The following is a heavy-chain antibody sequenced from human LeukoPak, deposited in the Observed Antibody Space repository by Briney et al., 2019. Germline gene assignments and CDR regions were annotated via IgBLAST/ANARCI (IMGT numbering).Heavy chain of an antibody. CDR1: GFTFSSYG. CDR3: ARLSNYGSYYYYMDV. J-gene: IGHJ6*03. V-gene: IGHV3-7*01. D-gene: IGHD4-11*01. CDR2: IKEDGRET. Sequence: PGGSLRLSCAASGFTFSSYGMHWVRQAPGKGLEWVANIKEDGRETYYVDSVKGRFTISRDNAKKSVSLHMSSLRVEDTAVYYCARLSNYGSYYYYMDVWGKGATVTVSS.